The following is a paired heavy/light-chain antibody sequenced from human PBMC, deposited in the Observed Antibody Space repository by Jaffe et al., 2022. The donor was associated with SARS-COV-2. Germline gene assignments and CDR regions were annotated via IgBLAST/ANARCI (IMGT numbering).Light chain of an antibody. Sequence: DIQLTQSPSFLSASVGDRVTITCRASQGISSYLAWYQQKPGKAPKLLIFGASILQSGVPSRFSGSGSGTEFTLTISSLQPEDFATYYCQQLNSNGYTFGQGSKLEIK. J-gene: IGKJ2*01. CDR1: QGISSY. V-gene: IGKV1-9*01. CDR2: GAS. CDR3: QQLNSNGYT.
Heavy chain of an antibody. CDR3: AKADLGGTTRKGVDP. D-gene: IGHD1-1*01. CDR1: GFTFSIYA. J-gene: IGHJ5*02. Sequence: EVQLLESGGGLVQPGGSLRLSCAASGFTFSIYAMSWVRQAPGTGLELLSVVSGSGVSTYYAESVKGRFTISRDNSKNTLYLQMNSLRADDTALYYCAKADLGGTTRKGVDPWGQGTLVTVSS. CDR2: VSGSGVST. V-gene: IGHV3-23*01.